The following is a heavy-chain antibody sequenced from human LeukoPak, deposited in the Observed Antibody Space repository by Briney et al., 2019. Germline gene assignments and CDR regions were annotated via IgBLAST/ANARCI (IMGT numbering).Heavy chain of an antibody. CDR1: VGSISSYY. CDR2: IYTSGST. CDR3: ARTNGNYGDYYFDY. Sequence: PSETLSLTCPVSVGSISSYYWSWIRQPAGKGLEWIGRIYTSGSTNYNPSLKSRVTMSVDTSKNQFSLQLSSVTAADTAVYYCARTNGNYGDYYFDYWGQGTLVTVSS. V-gene: IGHV4-4*07. D-gene: IGHD4-17*01. J-gene: IGHJ4*02.